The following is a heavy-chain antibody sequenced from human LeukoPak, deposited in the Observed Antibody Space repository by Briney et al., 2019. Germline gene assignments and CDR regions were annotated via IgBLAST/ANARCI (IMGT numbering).Heavy chain of an antibody. J-gene: IGHJ5*02. CDR1: GGSISRDY. D-gene: IGHD3-3*01. Sequence: SETLSLTCSVSGGSISRDYWSWIPQPPGKGLEWIGYIYYSGSTDYYPSLKSRVTISVDTSKNQLSLKLRSVTAADTALYYCARGGVGTDWFDPWGQGTLVTVSS. CDR2: IYYSGST. CDR3: ARGGVGTDWFDP. V-gene: IGHV4-59*01.